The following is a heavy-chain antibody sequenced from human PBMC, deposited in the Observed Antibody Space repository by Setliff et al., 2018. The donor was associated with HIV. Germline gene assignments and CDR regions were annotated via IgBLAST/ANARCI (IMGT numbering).Heavy chain of an antibody. CDR3: ARDLPELTGRSFDP. J-gene: IGHJ5*02. CDR2: IYTSGST. V-gene: IGHV4-4*07. D-gene: IGHD7-27*01. Sequence: PSDTLSLTCNVSGGSISGYFWTWIRQPAGKGLEWIGRIYTSGSTNYNPSLKSRLSMSIDTSKNHFSLRLTSVTAADTAVYYCARDLPELTGRSFDPWGQGIQATVSS. CDR1: GGSISGYF.